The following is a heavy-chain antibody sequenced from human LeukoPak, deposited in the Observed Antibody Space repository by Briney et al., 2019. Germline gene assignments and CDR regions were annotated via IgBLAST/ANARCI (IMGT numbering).Heavy chain of an antibody. CDR2: IYSSGTTI. CDR1: GFSFSTYS. V-gene: IGHV3-48*02. CDR3: ARDPHALDY. Sequence: GGSLRLSCATSGFSFSTYSMYWVRQAPGKGLEWVSYIYSSGTTIYYADSVKGRFTISRDNAKNSLYLQMNSLRDEDTAVYYCARDPHALDYWGQGTLVTVSS. J-gene: IGHJ4*02.